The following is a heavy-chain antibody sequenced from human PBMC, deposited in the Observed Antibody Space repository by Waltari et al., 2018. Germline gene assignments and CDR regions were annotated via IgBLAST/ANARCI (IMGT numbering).Heavy chain of an antibody. CDR3: ATGRVLTFVAADDAFDI. V-gene: IGHV5-10-1*01. D-gene: IGHD6-13*01. J-gene: IGHJ3*02. CDR2: IDPSDSYT. Sequence: ESLRISCKGSGYSFTSYWISWVRQMSGESLEWIGRIDPSDSYTNYSQSFQGDVTISADKSISTAYLQWSSLKASDTAMYYCATGRVLTFVAADDAFDIWGQGTMVTVSS. CDR1: GYSFTSYW.